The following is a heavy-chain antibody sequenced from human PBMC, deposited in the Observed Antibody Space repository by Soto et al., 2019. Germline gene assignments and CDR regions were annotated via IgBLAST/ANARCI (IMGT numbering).Heavy chain of an antibody. D-gene: IGHD3-22*01. CDR3: ARAQYDSSGFNYYGMDV. Sequence: ASVKVSCKASGYTFTSYYMHWVRQAPGQGLEWMGIINPSGGSTSYAQKFQGRVTMTRDTSTSTIYMELSSLRSEDTAVYYCARAQYDSSGFNYYGMDVWGQGTTVTSP. CDR1: GYTFTSYY. V-gene: IGHV1-46*01. CDR2: INPSGGST. J-gene: IGHJ6*02.